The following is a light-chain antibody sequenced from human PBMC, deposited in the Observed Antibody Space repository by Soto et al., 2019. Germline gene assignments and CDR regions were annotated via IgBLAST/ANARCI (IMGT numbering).Light chain of an antibody. Sequence: EIVMTQSPATLSVSPGERATLSCRASQSFSNNLAWYQQKPGQAPRLLIYGASTRATGIPARFSGSGSGTEFTLTINSLQSEDFAVYYCQQDNNWPGTFGQGNKV. CDR3: QQDNNWPGT. CDR1: QSFSNN. V-gene: IGKV3-15*01. CDR2: GAS. J-gene: IGKJ1*01.